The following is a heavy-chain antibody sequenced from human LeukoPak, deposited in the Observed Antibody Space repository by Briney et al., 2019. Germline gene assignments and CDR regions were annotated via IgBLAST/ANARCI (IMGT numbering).Heavy chain of an antibody. CDR3: ARGRVNNPLDI. CDR2: INHSGST. V-gene: IGHV4-34*01. J-gene: IGHJ3*02. D-gene: IGHD1-14*01. CDR1: GGSFSGYY. Sequence: SETLSLTCAVYGGSFSGYYWSWIRLPPGKGLEWIGEINHSGSTNYNPSLKSRVTISVDTSKNQFSLKLSSVTAADTAVYYCARGRVNNPLDIWGQGTMVTVSS.